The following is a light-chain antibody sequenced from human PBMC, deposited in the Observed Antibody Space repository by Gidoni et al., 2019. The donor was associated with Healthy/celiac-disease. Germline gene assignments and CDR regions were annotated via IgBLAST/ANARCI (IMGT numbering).Light chain of an antibody. CDR1: QSISSY. Sequence: DIQMTQSPSSLSASVGDRVTITCRASQSISSYLNWYQQKPGKAPKLLIYAASSLQSGVPSRFSGSGSGTDFTLTISSLQHEDFATYYWQQSYSTPLTFGGGNKVEIK. CDR3: QQSYSTPLT. CDR2: AAS. J-gene: IGKJ4*01. V-gene: IGKV1-39*01.